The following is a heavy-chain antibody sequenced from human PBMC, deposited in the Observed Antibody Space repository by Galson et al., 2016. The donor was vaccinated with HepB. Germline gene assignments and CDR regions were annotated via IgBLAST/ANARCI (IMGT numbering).Heavy chain of an antibody. CDR1: GFTFSSYG. CDR3: ARGPSRSGSYSDV. D-gene: IGHD3-10*01. CDR2: IWYDGGKK. J-gene: IGHJ4*02. Sequence: SLRLSCAASGFTFSSYGMHWVRQAPGKGLEWVAVIWYDGGKKYYADSVKGRFAISRDNSKNTLYLQMSSLRSEDTALYYCARGPSRSGSYSDVWGQGTLVTVSS. V-gene: IGHV3-33*01.